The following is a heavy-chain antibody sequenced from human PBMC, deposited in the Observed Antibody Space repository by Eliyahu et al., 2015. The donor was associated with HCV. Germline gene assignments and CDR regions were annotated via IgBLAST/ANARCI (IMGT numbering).Heavy chain of an antibody. J-gene: IGHJ4*02. CDR1: GFTFDDYG. CDR3: ARDVGDPHGGHSGGLNS. CDR2: LSYDGGKS. V-gene: IGHV3-30*03. D-gene: IGHD4-23*01. Sequence: QVQLVESGGGLVQPGKSLRLPCAASGFTFDDYGMHWIRQAPGKGLEWVAVLSYDGGKSLYADSVRGRFTVSRDNSKNELYLQMNSLKTEDTGVYYCARDVGDPHGGHSGGLNSWGQGTLVRVSS.